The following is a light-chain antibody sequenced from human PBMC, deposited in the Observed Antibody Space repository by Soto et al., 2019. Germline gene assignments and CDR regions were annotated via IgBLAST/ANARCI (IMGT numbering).Light chain of an antibody. Sequence: EIVMTQSPATLSVSPGERATLSCRASQSVSLNLAWYQQKPGQAPRLLIYGASTRATGIQARFSGSGSGTEFTLTISSLQSEDFAVYYCQQYTNWTLYAFGQGTKLEIK. J-gene: IGKJ2*01. CDR1: QSVSLN. CDR2: GAS. V-gene: IGKV3-15*01. CDR3: QQYTNWTLYA.